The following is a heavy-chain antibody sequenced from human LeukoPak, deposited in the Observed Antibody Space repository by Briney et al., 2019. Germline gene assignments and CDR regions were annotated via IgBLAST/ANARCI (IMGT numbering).Heavy chain of an antibody. V-gene: IGHV4-31*03. D-gene: IGHD6-13*01. J-gene: IGHJ6*04. CDR2: IYCSGST. CDR1: GGSISSGGYY. CDR3: ARDRYSSSYGMDV. Sequence: SQTLSLTCTVSGGSISSGGYYWSWIRQHPGKGLEWIGYIYCSGSTYYNPSLKSRVTISVDTSKNQFSLKLSSVTAADTAVYYCARDRYSSSYGMDVWGKGTTVTVSS.